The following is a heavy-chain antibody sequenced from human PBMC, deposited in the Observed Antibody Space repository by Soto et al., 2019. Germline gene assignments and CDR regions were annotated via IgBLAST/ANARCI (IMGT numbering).Heavy chain of an antibody. CDR1: GFTFSSYA. J-gene: IGHJ6*02. Sequence: GGSLRLSCAASGFTFSSYAMSWVRQAPGKGLEWVSAISGSGGSTYYAESVKGRFTISRDNSKNTLYLQMNSLRAEDTAVYYCAKDMQTYYDFWSGSQNYGMDVWGQGTTVTVSS. D-gene: IGHD3-3*01. CDR2: ISGSGGST. V-gene: IGHV3-23*01. CDR3: AKDMQTYYDFWSGSQNYGMDV.